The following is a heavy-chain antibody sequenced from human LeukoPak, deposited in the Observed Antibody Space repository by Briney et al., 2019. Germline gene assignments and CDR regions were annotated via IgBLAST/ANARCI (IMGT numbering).Heavy chain of an antibody. CDR3: ALGRFGEFNWFDP. D-gene: IGHD3-10*01. J-gene: IGHJ5*02. V-gene: IGHV4-59*05. Sequence: PGGSLRLSCAASGFTFSNYGMSWVRQAPGKGLEWIGSIYYSGSTYYNPSLKSRVTISVDTSKNQFSLKLSSVTAADTAVCYCALGRFGEFNWFDPWGQGTLVTVSS. CDR2: IYYSGST. CDR1: GFTFSNYG.